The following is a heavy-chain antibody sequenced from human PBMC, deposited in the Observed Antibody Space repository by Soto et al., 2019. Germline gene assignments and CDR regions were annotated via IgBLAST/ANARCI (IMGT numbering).Heavy chain of an antibody. V-gene: IGHV3-33*01. J-gene: IGHJ4*02. D-gene: IGHD6-13*01. CDR2: IWFDGSNN. Sequence: QVQLVESGGGVVQPGRSLRLSCAASGFIFSNDGMHWVRQAPGKGLEWVAAIWFDGSNNYYIDSVKGRFTISRDNSKNTVYHQMNSLRVEDTAFYYCVRDESSCWYGIDYWGQGTLVTVSS. CDR3: VRDESSCWYGIDY. CDR1: GFIFSNDG.